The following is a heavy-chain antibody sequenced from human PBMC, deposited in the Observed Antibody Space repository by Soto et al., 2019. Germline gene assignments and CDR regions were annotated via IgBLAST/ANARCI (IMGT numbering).Heavy chain of an antibody. CDR1: GYTFTNYG. V-gene: IGHV1-18*01. CDR2: SSPHNGKT. D-gene: IGHD2-2*01. J-gene: IGHJ5*02. Sequence: QVQLVQSGAEVKKPGASVRVSCKASGYTFTNYGITWVRQAPGQGLEWMGWSSPHNGKTHYAQKLQGRVTMTTDTSTSTASMVLRSLRSDDTAIYYCARRPSADWFDPWGQGTLVIVSS. CDR3: ARRPSADWFDP.